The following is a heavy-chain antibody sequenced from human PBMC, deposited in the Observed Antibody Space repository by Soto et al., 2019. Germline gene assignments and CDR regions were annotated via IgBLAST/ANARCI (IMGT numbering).Heavy chain of an antibody. CDR3: ARDMGFYQLLLG. D-gene: IGHD2-2*01. Sequence: SVKVSCKASGGTFSSYTISLVRQAPGQGLEWMGRIIPILGIANYAQKFQGRVTITADKSTSTAYMELSSLRSEDTAVYYCARDMGFYQLLLGWGQGTLVTVSS. CDR2: IIPILGIA. CDR1: GGTFSSYT. V-gene: IGHV1-69*04. J-gene: IGHJ4*02.